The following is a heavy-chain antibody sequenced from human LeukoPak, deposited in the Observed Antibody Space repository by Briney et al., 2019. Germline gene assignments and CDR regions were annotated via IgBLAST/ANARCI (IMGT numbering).Heavy chain of an antibody. V-gene: IGHV3-66*02. CDR1: GFTVSSNY. D-gene: IGHD1-26*01. Sequence: SGGSLRLSCVASGFTVSSNYMSWVRKAPGKGLEWVSVIYDGGTTYYADSVKGRFTISRDNSKNTLYLQMNSLRAEDTAVYYCAKPPRGGWELFYFDYWGQGTLVTVSS. J-gene: IGHJ4*02. CDR3: AKPPRGGWELFYFDY. CDR2: IYDGGTT.